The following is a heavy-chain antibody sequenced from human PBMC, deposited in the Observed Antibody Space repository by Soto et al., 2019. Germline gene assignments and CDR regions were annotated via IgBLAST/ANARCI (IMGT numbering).Heavy chain of an antibody. CDR1: GYTFTSYA. CDR3: ASGEMAKTPFEY. J-gene: IGHJ4*02. V-gene: IGHV1-3*01. Sequence: ASVKVSCKASGYTFTSYAMHWVRQAPGQRLEWMGWINAGNGNTKYSQKFQGRVTITRDTSASTAYMELSSLRSEDTAVYYCASGEMAKTPFEYWGQGTRVTVSS. CDR2: INAGNGNT. D-gene: IGHD5-12*01.